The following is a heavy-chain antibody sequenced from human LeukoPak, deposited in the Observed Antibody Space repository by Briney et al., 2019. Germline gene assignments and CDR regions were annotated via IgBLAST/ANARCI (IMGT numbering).Heavy chain of an antibody. CDR1: GGSISSGNYY. D-gene: IGHD1-26*01. CDR3: ARGPRRLYSGSYSAAFDI. CDR2: IYYSGST. V-gene: IGHV4-39*01. J-gene: IGHJ3*02. Sequence: PSETLSLTCIVSGGSISSGNYYWGWIRQSPGKGLEWIGSIYYSGSTYYNPSLKSRVTISVDTSKNQFSLKLSSVTAADTAVYYCARGPRRLYSGSYSAAFDIWGQGTMVTVSS.